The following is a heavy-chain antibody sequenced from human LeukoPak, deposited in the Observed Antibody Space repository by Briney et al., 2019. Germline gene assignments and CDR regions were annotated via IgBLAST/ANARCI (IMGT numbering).Heavy chain of an antibody. CDR3: ARADCSSTSCYSLNWFDP. CDR1: GGSISSGGYY. V-gene: IGHV4-31*11. CDR2: IYYSGGT. J-gene: IGHJ5*02. D-gene: IGHD2-2*02. Sequence: SQTLCLSCAVSGGSISSGGYYWSCIRQHPGKGLEWIGYIYYSGGTYYNPSLKSRVTTSVDTSKNQFSLKLISVTVADTGVYSYARADCSSTSCYSLNWFDPWGQGTLVTVSS.